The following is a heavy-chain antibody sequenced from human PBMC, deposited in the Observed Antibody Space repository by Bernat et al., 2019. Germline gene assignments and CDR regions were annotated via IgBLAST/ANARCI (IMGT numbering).Heavy chain of an antibody. J-gene: IGHJ5*02. CDR1: GFTFSSYG. Sequence: QVQLVESGGGVVQPGRSLRLSCAASGFTFSSYGMHWVRQAPGKGLEWVAVIWYDGSNKYYADSVKGRFTISRDNSKNTLYLQMNSLRAEDTAVYYCAKAGSSSSPENPWGQGTLVTVSS. CDR2: IWYDGSNK. V-gene: IGHV3-33*06. D-gene: IGHD6-13*01. CDR3: AKAGSSSSPENP.